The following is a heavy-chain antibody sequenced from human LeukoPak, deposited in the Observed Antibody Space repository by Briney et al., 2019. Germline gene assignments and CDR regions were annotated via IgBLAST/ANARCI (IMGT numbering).Heavy chain of an antibody. D-gene: IGHD1-26*01. CDR3: ARENSGSYREFDY. CDR2: IYTSGST. Sequence: KPSETLSLTCTVSGDSISSYYWSWIRRPAGKGLEWIGRIYTSGSTNYNASLKSRVSMSVDTSKNQFSLKLSSVTAADTAVFYCARENSGSYREFDYWGQGTLVTVSS. CDR1: GDSISSYY. J-gene: IGHJ4*02. V-gene: IGHV4-4*07.